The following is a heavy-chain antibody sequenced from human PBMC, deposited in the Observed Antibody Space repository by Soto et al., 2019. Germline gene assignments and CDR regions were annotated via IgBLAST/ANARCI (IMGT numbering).Heavy chain of an antibody. Sequence: SETLSLTCTVSGGSISSYYVSWIRQSAGKGLEWIGRIDTSGTTNYNPSLKSRVTMSVDASKNHFSLNLSSVTAADTAVYYCARSGDNYNVLDYWGQGTPVTVSS. J-gene: IGHJ4*02. D-gene: IGHD3-10*02. V-gene: IGHV4-4*07. CDR3: ARSGDNYNVLDY. CDR2: IDTSGTT. CDR1: GGSISSYY.